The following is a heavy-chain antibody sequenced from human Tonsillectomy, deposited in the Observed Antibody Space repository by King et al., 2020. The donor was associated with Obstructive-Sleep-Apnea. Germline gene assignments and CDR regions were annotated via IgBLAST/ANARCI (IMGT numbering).Heavy chain of an antibody. J-gene: IGHJ6*02. Sequence: QLQESGPGLVKPSENLSLTCTVSGGSISSYYWSWIRQPPGKGLEWIGYIYYSGSTNYNPSLKSRVTISVDTSKNQFSLKLSSVTAADTAVYYCARVVQYYDILTGFYYYYGMDVWGQGTTVTVSS. CDR1: GGSISSYY. CDR2: IYYSGST. V-gene: IGHV4-59*01. CDR3: ARVVQYYDILTGFYYYYGMDV. D-gene: IGHD3-9*01.